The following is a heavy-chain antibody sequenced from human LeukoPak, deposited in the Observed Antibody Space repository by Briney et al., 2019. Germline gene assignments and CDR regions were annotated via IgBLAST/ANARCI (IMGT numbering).Heavy chain of an antibody. CDR3: ARDITGSFDY. D-gene: IGHD1-14*01. V-gene: IGHV4-34*01. CDR2: INHSGST. J-gene: IGHJ4*02. Sequence: SETLSLTCAVYGGSFSGYYWSWIRQPPGKGLEWIGEINHSGSTYYNPSLKSRVTISVDTSKNQFSLKLSSVTAADTAVYYCARDITGSFDYWGQGNLVTVSS. CDR1: GGSFSGYY.